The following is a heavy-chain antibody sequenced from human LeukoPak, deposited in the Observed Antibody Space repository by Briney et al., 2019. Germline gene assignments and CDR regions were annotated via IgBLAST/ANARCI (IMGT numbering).Heavy chain of an antibody. CDR1: GGSISSGSYY. Sequence: PSETLSLTCTVSGGSISSGSYYWGWIRQPPGKGLEWIGSIYYSGSTYYNPSLKSRITVSLDTSKNQFSLKLSSVTAADTAVYYCARDKTFEVVNFFDYWGQGTLVTVSS. CDR3: ARDKTFEVVNFFDY. V-gene: IGHV4-39*07. J-gene: IGHJ4*02. CDR2: IYYSGST. D-gene: IGHD3-3*01.